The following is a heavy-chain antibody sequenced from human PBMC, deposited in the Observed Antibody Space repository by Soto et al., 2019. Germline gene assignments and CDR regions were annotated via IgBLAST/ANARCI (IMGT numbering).Heavy chain of an antibody. V-gene: IGHV3-33*01. CDR1: GFTFSNYG. CDR3: ARGNYDFCSGLDY. J-gene: IGHJ4*02. Sequence: LRLSCAASGFTFSNYGMHWVRQAPGKGLEWVAVIWYDGSNKWYADSVKGRFTISRDNSKNTLYLEMDSLRAEDTAVYYCARGNYDFCSGLDYWGQGALVTVSS. CDR2: IWYDGSNK. D-gene: IGHD3-3*01.